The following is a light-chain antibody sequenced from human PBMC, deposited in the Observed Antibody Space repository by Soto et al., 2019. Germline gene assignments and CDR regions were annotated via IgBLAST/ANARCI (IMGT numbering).Light chain of an antibody. CDR2: ASS. J-gene: IGKJ2*01. V-gene: IGKV1-39*01. CDR1: QSVSIY. Sequence: DIQMTQSPSSLSASVGDRVTITCRTSQSVSIYVNWYQQKPGKAPILLIYASSSLQSGVPSRFSGSGAGTDFTLTISSLEPEEFATYYCQQSYSTPTFGQGAKVAIK. CDR3: QQSYSTPT.